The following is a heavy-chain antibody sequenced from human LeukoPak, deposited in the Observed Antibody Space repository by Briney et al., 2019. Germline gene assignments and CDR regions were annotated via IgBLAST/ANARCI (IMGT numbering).Heavy chain of an antibody. V-gene: IGHV4-4*07. D-gene: IGHD2-2*01. J-gene: IGHJ5*02. CDR2: IYTSGST. CDR3: ARDRDIVVVPAARPGGFDP. Sequence: SETLSLTCTVSGGSISSYYWSWIRQPAGKGLEWIGRIYTSGSTYYNPSLKSRVTISVDTSKNQFSLKLSSVTAADTAVYYCARDRDIVVVPAARPGGFDPWGQGTLVTVSS. CDR1: GGSISSYY.